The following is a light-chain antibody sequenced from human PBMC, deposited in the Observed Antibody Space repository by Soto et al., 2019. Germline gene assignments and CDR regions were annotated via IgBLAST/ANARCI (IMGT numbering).Light chain of an antibody. V-gene: IGKV1-5*01. CDR1: QDIYNC. Sequence: DIQMTQSPSSLSASVGDRVTITCQASQDIYNCLNWYQQKPGKAPNLLIFNASSLQRGVPSRFSGSGSGTEFTLTISSLQPDDFATYYCQQYNGYSTWTFGQGTKVDIK. J-gene: IGKJ1*01. CDR3: QQYNGYSTWT. CDR2: NAS.